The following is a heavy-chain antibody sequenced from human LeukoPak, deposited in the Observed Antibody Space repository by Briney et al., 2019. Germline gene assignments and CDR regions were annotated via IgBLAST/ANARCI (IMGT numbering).Heavy chain of an antibody. CDR2: VDHTGST. CDR3: ARGRVSSSTWYSTYYYYFYMDV. CDR1: DDSITMYY. D-gene: IGHD1-1*01. J-gene: IGHJ6*03. V-gene: IGHV4-59*01. Sequence: SETLSLTCTVSDDSITMYYWTWIRQPPGKGLEWIGYVDHTGSTNFNPSLNGRVSISRGTSKNLFSLRLRSVTAADTAVYFCARGRVSSSTWYSTYYYYFYMDVWGKGTTVTVSS.